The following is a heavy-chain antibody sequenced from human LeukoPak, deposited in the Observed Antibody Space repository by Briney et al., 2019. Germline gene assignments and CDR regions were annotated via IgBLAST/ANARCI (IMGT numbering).Heavy chain of an antibody. CDR3: ARWGYDILTGWNWFDP. V-gene: IGHV3-7*01. CDR2: IKQDGSEK. Sequence: SGGSLRLSCAASGFTFSSYWMSWVRQAPGKGLEWVANIKQDGSEKYYVDSVKGRFTISRDNAKNSLYLQMNSLRAEDTAAYYCARWGYDILTGWNWFDPWGQGTLVTVSS. D-gene: IGHD3-9*01. J-gene: IGHJ5*02. CDR1: GFTFSSYW.